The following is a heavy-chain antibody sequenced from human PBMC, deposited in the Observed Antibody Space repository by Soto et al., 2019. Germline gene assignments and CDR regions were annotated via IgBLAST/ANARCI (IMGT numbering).Heavy chain of an antibody. CDR2: IHNSGGT. Sequence: SETLSLTCSVSGDSIARYYWSWIRQPPGKGLEWIGFIHNSGGTTYNPSLKSRVTILEDTSKSQLSLKLSSVTAADTAVYYCARVDQWLGTYYFDYWGRGTLVTVSS. CDR1: GDSIARYY. CDR3: ARVDQWLGTYYFDY. D-gene: IGHD6-19*01. V-gene: IGHV4-59*01. J-gene: IGHJ4*02.